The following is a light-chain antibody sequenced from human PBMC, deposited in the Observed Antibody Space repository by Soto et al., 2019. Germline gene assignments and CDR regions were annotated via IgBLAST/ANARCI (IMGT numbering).Light chain of an antibody. J-gene: IGKJ1*01. CDR1: QRISTY. V-gene: IGKV1-39*01. CDR3: HQTYSIPPT. Sequence: IQMTQSPSSLSASVGDRFTITCRASQRISTYLNWFQQRPGKAPRLLIYAASTLQTGVSSNFSGSASGTDFTLTITSLQPEDFATYFCHQTYSIPPTFGQGTKV. CDR2: AAS.